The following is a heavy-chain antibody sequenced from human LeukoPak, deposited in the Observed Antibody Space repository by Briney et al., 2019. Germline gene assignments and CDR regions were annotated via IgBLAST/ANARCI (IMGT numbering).Heavy chain of an antibody. Sequence: GASVKVSCRASAYTFTGYYMHWLRQAPGQGLNWMGWINPNSGGTNYAQNFQGRVTMTRGTSISTAYMELSRLRSDDTAVYYCARSMQQLRHFQHWGQGTLVTVSS. V-gene: IGHV1-2*02. CDR3: ARSMQQLRHFQH. D-gene: IGHD6-13*01. J-gene: IGHJ1*01. CDR2: INPNSGGT. CDR1: AYTFTGYY.